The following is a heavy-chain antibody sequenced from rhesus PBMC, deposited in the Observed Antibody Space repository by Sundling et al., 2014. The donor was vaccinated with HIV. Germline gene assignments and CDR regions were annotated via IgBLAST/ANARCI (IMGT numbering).Heavy chain of an antibody. CDR3: ARSRPIYSNLLFDY. Sequence: QVLLQESGPGLVKPSETLSLTCTVSGGSISDNYYWNWIRQPPGKGLEWIGNIYGSSGSAYYNPSLKSRVTLSVDTSKNQFSLKLTSVTAADTAVYYCARSRPIYSNLLFDYWGQGVLVTVSS. V-gene: IGHV4S9*01. CDR2: IYGSSGSA. D-gene: IGHD4-23*01. CDR1: GGSISDNYY. J-gene: IGHJ4*01.